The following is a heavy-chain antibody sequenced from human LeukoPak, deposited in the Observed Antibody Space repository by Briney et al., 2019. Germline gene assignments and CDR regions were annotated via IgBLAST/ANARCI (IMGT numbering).Heavy chain of an antibody. CDR2: INPNSGGA. D-gene: IGHD3/OR15-3a*01. CDR1: GYTFTAYY. V-gene: IGHV1-2*02. J-gene: IGHJ4*02. Sequence: ASVKVSCKASGYTFTAYYMHWVRQAPGQGLELMGWINPNSGGANYAQKFQGRVTMTRDTSISMVYMELSSLKSDDTALYYCARDKGFLDFWGQGTLVTVSS. CDR3: ARDKGFLDF.